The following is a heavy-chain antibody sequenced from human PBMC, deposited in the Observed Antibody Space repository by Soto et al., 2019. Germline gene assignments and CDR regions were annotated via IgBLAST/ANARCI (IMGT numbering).Heavy chain of an antibody. CDR1: GFTFSSYV. D-gene: IGHD5-18*01. V-gene: IGHV3-30-3*01. CDR3: AREDVAYTYGL. J-gene: IGHJ4*02. CDR2: ISYDGSDK. Sequence: QVQLVESGGGVVQPGRSLRLSCAASGFTFSSYVMHWVRQAPGKGLEWVTAISYDGSDKYYADSVKGRFPISRDNSKNTVYLQMNSLSPEDTAIYYCAREDVAYTYGLWGQGTLVTVSS.